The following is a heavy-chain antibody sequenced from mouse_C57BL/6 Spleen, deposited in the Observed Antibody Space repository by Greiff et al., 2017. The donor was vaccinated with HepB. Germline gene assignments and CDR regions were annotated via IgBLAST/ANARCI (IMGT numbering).Heavy chain of an antibody. CDR2: IYPRDGST. Sequence: QVQLQQSGPELVKPGASVKLSCKASGYTFTSYDINWVKQRPGQGLEWIGWIYPRDGSTKYNEKFKGKATLTVDTSSSTAYMELHSLTSEDSAVYFCARLDYGSSGGWFAYWGQGTLVTVSA. CDR3: ARLDYGSSGGWFAY. J-gene: IGHJ3*01. CDR1: GYTFTSYD. D-gene: IGHD1-1*01. V-gene: IGHV1-85*01.